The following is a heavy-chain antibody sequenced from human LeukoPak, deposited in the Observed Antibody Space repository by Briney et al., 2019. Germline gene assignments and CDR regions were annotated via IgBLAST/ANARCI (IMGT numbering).Heavy chain of an antibody. CDR3: ARGITAAAVTKFDY. J-gene: IGHJ4*02. D-gene: IGHD6-13*01. CDR2: IHPSDSDT. V-gene: IGHV5-51*01. CDR1: GYSFTNHW. Sequence: GESLKISCKGFGYSFTNHWIGWVRQMPGKGLEWMGIIHPSDSDTRYSPSFQGQVTISADRSVSTAYLQWSSRKASDSAMYYCARGITAAAVTKFDYWGQGTLVTVSS.